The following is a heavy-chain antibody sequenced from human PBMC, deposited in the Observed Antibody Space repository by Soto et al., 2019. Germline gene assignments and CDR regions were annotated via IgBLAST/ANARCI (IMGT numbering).Heavy chain of an antibody. CDR1: GYTFTSYA. Sequence: QVQLVQSGAEEKKPGASVKVSCKASGYTFTSYAMHWVRQAPGQRLEWMGWINAGNGNKKYSQQFQGRVTITRDTPASTAYMELSSLRSEDTAVYYCARSIVVVTALDYWGQGTLVTVSS. CDR2: INAGNGNK. D-gene: IGHD2-21*02. V-gene: IGHV1-3*05. CDR3: ARSIVVVTALDY. J-gene: IGHJ4*02.